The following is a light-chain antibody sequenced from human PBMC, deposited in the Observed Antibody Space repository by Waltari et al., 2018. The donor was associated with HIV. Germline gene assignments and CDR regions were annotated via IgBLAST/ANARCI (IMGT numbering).Light chain of an antibody. Sequence: EIVLTQSPAPLSLSPGERATLSCRASQSVSSYLAWYQQKPGQAPRLLIYDASNGATGIPARFSGSGSGTDFTLTISSLEPEDFAVYYCQQRSNWPPPITFGQGTRLEIK. V-gene: IGKV3-11*01. CDR1: QSVSSY. CDR2: DAS. CDR3: QQRSNWPPPIT. J-gene: IGKJ5*01.